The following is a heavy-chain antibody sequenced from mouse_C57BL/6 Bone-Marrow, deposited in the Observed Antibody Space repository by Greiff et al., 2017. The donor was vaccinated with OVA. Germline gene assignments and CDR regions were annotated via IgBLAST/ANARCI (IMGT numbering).Heavy chain of an antibody. V-gene: IGHV1-81*01. CDR2: IYPRSGNT. J-gene: IGHJ4*01. CDR1: GYTFTSYG. Sequence: QVQLKQSGAELARPGASVKLSCKASGYTFTSYGISWVKQRTGQGLEWIGEIYPRSGNTYYNEKFKGKATLTADKSSSTAYMELRSLTSEDSAVYFCARRLYAMDYWGQGTSVTGSS. CDR3: ARRLYAMDY.